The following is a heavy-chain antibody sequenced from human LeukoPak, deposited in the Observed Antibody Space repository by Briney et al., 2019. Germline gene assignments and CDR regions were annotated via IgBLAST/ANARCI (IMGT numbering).Heavy chain of an antibody. D-gene: IGHD3-10*01. CDR2: INQDGRTR. V-gene: IGHV3-7*01. Sequence: RGSLRLSCEASGFTSRNTWMAWVCQAPGKGLDWVANINQDGRTRQYADSVRGRFIISRDNARNSLYLEMNRLRAEDSGRYHCARDMEGNLDYWGQGTLVTVSS. J-gene: IGHJ4*02. CDR3: ARDMEGNLDY. CDR1: GFTSRNTW.